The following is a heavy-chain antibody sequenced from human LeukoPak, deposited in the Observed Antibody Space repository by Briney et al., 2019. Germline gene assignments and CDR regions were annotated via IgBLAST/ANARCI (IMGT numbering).Heavy chain of an antibody. D-gene: IGHD3-10*01. V-gene: IGHV1-2*02. J-gene: IGHJ4*02. CDR1: GYTFAGYY. CDR3: AREIGSGSFLDN. CDR2: INPKIGGT. Sequence: GASVTVSCKASGYTFAGYYMHWVRQAPGQGLEWMGWINPKIGGTNYAQKFQGRVTMTRDTSISTAYMELSRLRSDDTAVYYCAREIGSGSFLDNWGQGTLVTVSS.